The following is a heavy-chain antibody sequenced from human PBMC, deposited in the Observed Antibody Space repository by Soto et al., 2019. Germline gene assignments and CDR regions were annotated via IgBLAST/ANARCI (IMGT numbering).Heavy chain of an antibody. CDR2: TSYDGNNK. V-gene: IGHV3-30*19. D-gene: IGHD3-16*01. CDR1: GFRFKSFV. CDR3: ARWGTTGGFEL. J-gene: IGHJ4*02. Sequence: QVQLVESGGGVVQPGTSLRLSCAASGFRFKSFVMHWVRQAPGKGLEWVAFTSYDGNNKDYGDSVKGRFTVSRDNSQNTLHLQMDFLRTEATALYYCARWGTTGGFELWGQGTLVSVSS.